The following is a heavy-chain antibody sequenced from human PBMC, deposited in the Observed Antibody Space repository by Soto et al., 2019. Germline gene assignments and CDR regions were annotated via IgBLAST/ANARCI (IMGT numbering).Heavy chain of an antibody. J-gene: IGHJ4*02. D-gene: IGHD4-4*01. V-gene: IGHV4-34*01. Sequence: PSETLSLTCAVYGGSFSGYYWSWIRQPPGKGLEWIGEINHSGSTNYNPSHKSRVTISVDTSKNQFSLKLSSVTAADTAVFYCARGRGNYFGITYYFDYRGQGTLVTVSS. CDR2: INHSGST. CDR1: GGSFSGYY. CDR3: ARGRGNYFGITYYFDY.